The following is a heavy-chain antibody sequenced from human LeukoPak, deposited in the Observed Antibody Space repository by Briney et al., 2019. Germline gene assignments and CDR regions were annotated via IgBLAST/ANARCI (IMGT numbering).Heavy chain of an antibody. CDR1: GFIFGSYD. CDR3: ARGVGRYYDSSGYYYFDY. Sequence: GSLRLSCAASGFIFGSYDFHWVRQRPGESLEWVSVIGSAGDTEYADSVRGRFTIPREDVRNSLYLQMNSLRAGDTAVYYCARGVGRYYDSSGYYYFDYWGQGTLVSVSS. V-gene: IGHV3-13*01. D-gene: IGHD3-22*01. CDR2: IGSAGDT. J-gene: IGHJ4*02.